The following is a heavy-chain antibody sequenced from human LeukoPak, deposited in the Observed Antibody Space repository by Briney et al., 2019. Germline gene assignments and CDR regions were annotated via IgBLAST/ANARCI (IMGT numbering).Heavy chain of an antibody. D-gene: IGHD6-13*01. V-gene: IGHV1-46*01. J-gene: IGHJ4*02. CDR1: GYTFTSYY. Sequence: ASVKVSCKASGYTFTSYYMHWVRQAPGQGLEWMGIINPSGGSTSYAQKFQGRVTMTRDMSTSTVYMELSSLRSEDTAVYYCARDPIAAAGTLAYYFDYWGQGTLVTVSS. CDR3: ARDPIAAAGTLAYYFDY. CDR2: INPSGGST.